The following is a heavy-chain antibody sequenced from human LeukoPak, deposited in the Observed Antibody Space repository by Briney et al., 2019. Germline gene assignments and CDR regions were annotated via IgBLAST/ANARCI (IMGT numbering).Heavy chain of an antibody. D-gene: IGHD3-10*01. CDR2: INHSGST. J-gene: IGHJ5*02. CDR1: GGSFSGYY. Sequence: SETLSLTCAVYGGSFSGYYWSWIRQPPGKGLEWIGEINHSGSTNYNPSLKSRVTISVDTSKNQFSLKLSSVTAADTAVYYCARWSYYYGSGSYFWFDPWGQGTLVTVSS. V-gene: IGHV4-34*01. CDR3: ARWSYYYGSGSYFWFDP.